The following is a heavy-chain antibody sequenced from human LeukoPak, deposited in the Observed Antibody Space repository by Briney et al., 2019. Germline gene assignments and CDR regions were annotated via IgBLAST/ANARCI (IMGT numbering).Heavy chain of an antibody. D-gene: IGHD4-17*01. CDR2: ISGSGGST. CDR3: ARDMTTVTTTQYLGYNWFDP. Sequence: PGGSLRLSCAASGFTFSSYAMSWVRQAPGKGLEWVSAISGSGGSTYYADSVKGRFTISRDNSKNTLYLQMNSLRAEDTAVYYCARDMTTVTTTQYLGYNWFDPWGQGTLVTVSS. CDR1: GFTFSSYA. V-gene: IGHV3-23*01. J-gene: IGHJ5*02.